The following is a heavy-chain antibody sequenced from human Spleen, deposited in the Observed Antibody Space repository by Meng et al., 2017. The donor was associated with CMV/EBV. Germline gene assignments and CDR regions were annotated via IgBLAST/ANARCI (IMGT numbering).Heavy chain of an antibody. CDR2: ISAYNGNT. CDR3: ARDYMEWLYYYGMDV. J-gene: IGHJ6*02. CDR1: GYTFDTYG. Sequence: ASVKVSCKTSGYTFDTYGISWVRQAPGQGLEWLGRISAYNGNTDYAQKVQGRVTMTTDTSTRTAYMELRRLRSDDTAVYYCARDYMEWLYYYGMDVWGQGTTVTVSS. D-gene: IGHD3-3*01. V-gene: IGHV1-18*01.